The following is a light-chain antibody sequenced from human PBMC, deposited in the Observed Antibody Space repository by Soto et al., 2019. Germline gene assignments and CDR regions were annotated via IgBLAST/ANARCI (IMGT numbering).Light chain of an antibody. CDR3: QQYSSSRT. CDR2: DAS. V-gene: IGKV3-20*01. J-gene: IGKJ1*01. Sequence: EIVLTQSPGTLSLSPGERATLSCRASQSVSSNYLAWYQQKPGQAPRLLMYDASSRATGIHDRFSGSGSGTDFTLTISRLEPEDFAVYYCQQYSSSRTFGQGTKVEIK. CDR1: QSVSSNY.